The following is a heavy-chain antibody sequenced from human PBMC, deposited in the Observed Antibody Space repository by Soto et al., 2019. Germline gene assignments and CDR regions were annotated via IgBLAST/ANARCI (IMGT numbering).Heavy chain of an antibody. CDR1: GFTFSSYS. V-gene: IGHV3-21*01. CDR2: ISSSSSYI. D-gene: IGHD6-19*01. CDR3: ARETWATDSSGWNFDY. Sequence: GGSLSLSCAASGFTFSSYSMNWVRQAPGKGLEWVSSISSSSSYIYYADSVKGRFTISRDNAKNSLYLQMNSLRAEDTAVYYCARETWATDSSGWNFDYWGQGTLVTVSS. J-gene: IGHJ4*02.